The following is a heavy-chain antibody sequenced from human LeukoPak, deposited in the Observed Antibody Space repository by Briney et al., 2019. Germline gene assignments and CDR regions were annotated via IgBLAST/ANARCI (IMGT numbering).Heavy chain of an antibody. CDR3: ATDNFRSSTSSLDY. CDR1: GYTLTELS. D-gene: IGHD2-2*01. CDR2: FDPEDGET. J-gene: IGHJ4*02. V-gene: IGHV1-24*01. Sequence: ASVKVSCKVSGYTLTELSMHWVRQAPGKGLEWMGGFDPEDGETIYAQKFQGRVTMTEDTSTDTAYMELSSLRSEDTAVYYCATDNFRSSTSSLDYWGQGTLVTVSS.